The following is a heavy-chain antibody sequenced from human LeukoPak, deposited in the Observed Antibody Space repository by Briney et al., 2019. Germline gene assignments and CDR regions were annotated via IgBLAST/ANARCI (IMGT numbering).Heavy chain of an antibody. J-gene: IGHJ4*02. CDR2: ITGSGDDT. D-gene: IGHD5-12*01. Sequence: PGGSLRLSCAASGFSFNNYAMSWVRQVPGKGLEWVSAITGSGDDTYHADSVKGRFTISRDNSRNTLYLQMNSLRAEDTAVYYCAKGSGYGSRGGYFDYWGQGTLVTVSS. CDR1: GFSFNNYA. V-gene: IGHV3-23*01. CDR3: AKGSGYGSRGGYFDY.